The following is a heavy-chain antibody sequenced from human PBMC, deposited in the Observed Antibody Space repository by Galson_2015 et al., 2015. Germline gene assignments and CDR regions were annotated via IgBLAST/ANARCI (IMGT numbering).Heavy chain of an antibody. CDR1: GFTFSSYV. Sequence: SLRLSCAASGFTFSSYVMSWVRQAPGKGLEWVSSISGSGGTIYYADSVKGRFTISRDNPKNTLYLQMNSLRAEDTAEYYCAKTDRLWGHDYWGQGTLVIVSS. CDR3: AKTDRLWGHDY. J-gene: IGHJ4*02. V-gene: IGHV3-23*01. D-gene: IGHD2-21*01. CDR2: ISGSGGTI.